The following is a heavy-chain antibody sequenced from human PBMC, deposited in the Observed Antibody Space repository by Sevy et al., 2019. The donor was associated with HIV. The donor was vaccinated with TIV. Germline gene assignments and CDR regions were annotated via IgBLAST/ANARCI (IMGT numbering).Heavy chain of an antibody. CDR2: IKSKTDGGTT. V-gene: IGHV3-15*01. J-gene: IGHJ5*02. CDR1: GFTFSSYS. Sequence: GGSLRLSCAASGFTFSSYSMNWVRQAPGKGLEWVGRIKSKTDGGTTDYAAPVKGRFTISRDDSKNTLYLQMNSLKTEDTAVYYCTTDWATVTSSGPYNWFDPWGQGTLVTVSS. D-gene: IGHD4-17*01. CDR3: TTDWATVTSSGPYNWFDP.